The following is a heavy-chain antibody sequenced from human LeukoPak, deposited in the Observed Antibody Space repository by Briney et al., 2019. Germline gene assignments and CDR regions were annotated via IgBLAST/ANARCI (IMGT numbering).Heavy chain of an antibody. CDR1: GVSINDYN. J-gene: IGHJ4*02. D-gene: IGHD3-9*01. Sequence: PSETLSLTCGVFGVSINDYNWSWIGQSPGKGLEWIGEISHTEGTRYNPSLESRVTMSVGTSENQLSLNLIFVTAADTAVYYCASIRCGYSCSGCYNHWGLGTLVTVSS. CDR2: ISHTEGT. CDR3: ASIRCGYSCSGCYNH. V-gene: IGHV4-34*01.